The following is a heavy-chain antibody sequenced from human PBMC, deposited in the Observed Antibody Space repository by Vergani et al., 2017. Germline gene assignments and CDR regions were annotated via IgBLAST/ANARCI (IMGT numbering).Heavy chain of an antibody. V-gene: IGHV3-30*18. Sequence: QVQLVESGGGVVQPGRSLRLSCAASGFTFSSYGMHWVRQAPGKGLEWVAVISYDGSNKYYADSVKGRFTISRDNSKNTLYLQMNSLRAEETAVYYCAKVGDYVWGSYREYYFDYWGQGTLVTVSS. CDR3: AKVGDYVWGSYREYYFDY. D-gene: IGHD3-16*02. CDR2: ISYDGSNK. J-gene: IGHJ4*02. CDR1: GFTFSSYG.